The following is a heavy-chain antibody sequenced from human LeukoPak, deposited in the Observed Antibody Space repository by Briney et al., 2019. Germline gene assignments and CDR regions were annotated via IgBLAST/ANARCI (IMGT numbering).Heavy chain of an antibody. CDR2: ISAYNGNT. Sequence: ASVKVCCKASGYTFTSYGISWVRQAPGQGLEWVGWISAYNGNTNYAQKLQGRVTITTDTSTSTAYMELRSLRSDDTAVYYCARDSYYYGSGSYYPGYWGQGTLVTVSS. J-gene: IGHJ4*02. V-gene: IGHV1-18*01. D-gene: IGHD3-10*01. CDR1: GYTFTSYG. CDR3: ARDSYYYGSGSYYPGY.